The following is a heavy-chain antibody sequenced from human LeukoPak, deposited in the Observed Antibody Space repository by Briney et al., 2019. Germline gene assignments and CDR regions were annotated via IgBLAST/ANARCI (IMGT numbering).Heavy chain of an antibody. CDR2: ISAYNGNT. V-gene: IGHV1-18*01. J-gene: IGHJ6*02. CDR3: ARDGDVLLWFGTSNYGMDV. D-gene: IGHD3-10*01. Sequence: ASVKVSCKASGYTFTSYGISWVRQAPGQGLEWMGWISAYNGNTNYAQKLQGRVTMTTDTSTSTAYMELRSLRSDDTAVYYCARDGDVLLWFGTSNYGMDVWGQGTTVTVSS. CDR1: GYTFTSYG.